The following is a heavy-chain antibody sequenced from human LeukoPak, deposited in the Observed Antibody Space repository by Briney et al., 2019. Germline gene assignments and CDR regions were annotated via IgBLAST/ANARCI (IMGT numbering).Heavy chain of an antibody. CDR2: IYYSGST. Sequence: SETLSLTCTVSGGSISSGDFYWSWIRQPPGKGLEWIGYIYYSGSTYYNPSLKSRVTISVDTSKNQFSLKLSSVTAADTAVYYCASSYSSGWYYFDYWGQGTLVTVSS. J-gene: IGHJ4*02. CDR3: ASSYSSGWYYFDY. V-gene: IGHV4-30-4*08. CDR1: GGSISSGDFY. D-gene: IGHD6-19*01.